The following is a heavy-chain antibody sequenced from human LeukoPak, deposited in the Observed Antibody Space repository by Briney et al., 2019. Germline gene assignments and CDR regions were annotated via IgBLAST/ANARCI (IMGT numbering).Heavy chain of an antibody. J-gene: IGHJ4*02. D-gene: IGHD3-16*01. CDR1: GGSISSYY. V-gene: IGHV4-59*01. CDR2: IYYSGST. CDR3: ARERRAYYDYVWGSSPFDY. Sequence: PSETLSLTCTVSGGSISSYYWSWIRQPPGKGLEWIGYIYYSGSTNYNPSLKSRVTISVDTSKNQFSLKLSSVTAADTAVYYCARERRAYYDYVWGSSPFDYWGQGTLVTVSS.